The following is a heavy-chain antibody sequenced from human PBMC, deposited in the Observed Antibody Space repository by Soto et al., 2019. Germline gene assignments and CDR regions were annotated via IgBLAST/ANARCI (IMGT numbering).Heavy chain of an antibody. CDR1: DASVSRYY. Sequence: PSETLSLTCSVSDASVSRYYWSWIRQPPGKGLEWIGYISHTGYTSYNPSLESRLTISMDKSKNQLSLNLNSVTTADTAVYYCARGKLLFAYWGQGTTVTVSS. V-gene: IGHV4-59*02. CDR3: ARGKLLFAY. J-gene: IGHJ4*02. CDR2: ISHTGYT. D-gene: IGHD3-10*02.